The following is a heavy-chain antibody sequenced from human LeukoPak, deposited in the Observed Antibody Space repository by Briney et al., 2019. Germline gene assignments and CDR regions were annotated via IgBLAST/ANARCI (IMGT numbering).Heavy chain of an antibody. CDR3: TREAPYGSGSYVY. CDR1: GFTFSSYS. Sequence: PGGSLRLSCAASGFTFSSYSMNWVRQAPGKGLEWVSYIGTGSDTIYYADSVKGRFTISRDNAKNSLYLQMNSLGAEDTAVYYCTREAPYGSGSYVYWGQGTLVTVSS. J-gene: IGHJ4*02. CDR2: IGTGSDTI. D-gene: IGHD3-10*01. V-gene: IGHV3-48*01.